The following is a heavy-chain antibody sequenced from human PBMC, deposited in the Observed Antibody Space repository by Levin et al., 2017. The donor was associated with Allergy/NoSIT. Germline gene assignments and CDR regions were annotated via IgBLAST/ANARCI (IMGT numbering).Heavy chain of an antibody. CDR2: ISSTGSTI. CDR1: GFTFSSYE. Sequence: SLPLSRAPSGFTFSSYEMNWVRRAPPPPLPWVSYISSTGSTIYSADSVKGRFTISRDNAKNSLYLHMNSLRAEDTAVYYCARQLGNFWSGYNYFDYWGQGTLVTVSS. D-gene: IGHD3-3*01. J-gene: IGHJ4*02. V-gene: IGHV3-48*03. CDR3: ARQLGNFWSGYNYFDY.